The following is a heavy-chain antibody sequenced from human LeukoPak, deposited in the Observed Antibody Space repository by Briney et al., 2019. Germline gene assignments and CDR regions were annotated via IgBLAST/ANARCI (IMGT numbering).Heavy chain of an antibody. CDR1: GFTVITND. CDR3: ARGVEPLAANTLAY. CDR2: LYSDGNT. V-gene: IGHV3-53*01. Sequence: GGSLILSCAASGFTVITNDMTWVRQAPGKGLEWVSVLYSDGNTKYADSVQGRFTISRDNSKKTLYLEMNSLSPDDTAVYYCARGVEPLAANTLAYWGQGTLVTVSS. J-gene: IGHJ4*02. D-gene: IGHD1-14*01.